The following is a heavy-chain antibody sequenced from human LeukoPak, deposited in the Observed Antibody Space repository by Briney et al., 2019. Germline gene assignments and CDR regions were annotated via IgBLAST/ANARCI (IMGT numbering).Heavy chain of an antibody. V-gene: IGHV4-59*01. CDR2: IYYSGAPT. CDR1: GDSISSYW. CDR3: ARDSRGGGPDFDY. Sequence: SETLSLTCTVSGDSISSYWWAWIRQPPGKGLEWIGYIYYSGAPTSYNPSLKSRVTISIDTSRNQFSLRLNSVTAADTAVYYCARDSRGGGPDFDYWGQGTLVTVSS. D-gene: IGHD3-16*01. J-gene: IGHJ4*02.